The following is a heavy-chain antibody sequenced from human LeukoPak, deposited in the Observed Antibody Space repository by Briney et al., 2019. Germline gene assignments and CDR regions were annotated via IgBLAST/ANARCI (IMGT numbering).Heavy chain of an antibody. Sequence: GGSLRLSCAASGFTVSSNCMSWVRQAPGKGLEWVSVIYSGGSTYYADSVKGRFTISRDNAKNSLYLQMNSLRAEDTAVYYCAREPERSSGWYSDAFDIWGQGTMVTVSS. CDR1: GFTVSSNC. CDR3: AREPERSSGWYSDAFDI. CDR2: IYSGGST. J-gene: IGHJ3*02. V-gene: IGHV3-53*01. D-gene: IGHD6-19*01.